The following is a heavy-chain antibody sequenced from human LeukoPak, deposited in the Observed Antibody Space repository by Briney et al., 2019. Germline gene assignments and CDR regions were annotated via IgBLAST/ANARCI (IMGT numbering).Heavy chain of an antibody. CDR3: LVEPTYYVDV. CDR2: IGSRADTYAT. CDR1: GFTFSGSA. V-gene: IGHV3-73*01. Sequence: GGSLRLSCAVSGFTFSGSAMHWVRQASGKGLEWVGRIGSRADTYATTYAASVKGRFTISRDDSKNTAYLQMNNLKTVDTAVYYCLVEPTYYVDVWGKGTAVTVSS. J-gene: IGHJ6*03.